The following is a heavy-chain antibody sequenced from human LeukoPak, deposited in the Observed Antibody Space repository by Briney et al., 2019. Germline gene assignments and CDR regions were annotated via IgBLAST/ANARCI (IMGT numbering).Heavy chain of an antibody. CDR2: IYYSGST. V-gene: IGHV4-39*01. J-gene: IGHJ3*02. Sequence: SETLSLTCTVSGDSISSSNYYWGWIRQPPGKGLEWIGTIYYSGSTYYSPSLKSRVTISVDASKNQFSLRLNSVTAADTATYYCARLGLFGIGFYYGYYYGSVYAFDIWGQGTMVTVSS. CDR1: GDSISSSNYY. CDR3: ARLGLFGIGFYYGYYYGSVYAFDI. D-gene: IGHD3-22*01.